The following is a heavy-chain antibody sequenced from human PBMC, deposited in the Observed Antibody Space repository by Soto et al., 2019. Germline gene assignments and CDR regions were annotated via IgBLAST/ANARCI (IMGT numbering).Heavy chain of an antibody. CDR2: IIPIFGTA. V-gene: IGHV1-69*01. J-gene: IGHJ4*02. CDR3: ARTIRGDYSDYAGCFDY. D-gene: IGHD4-17*01. CDR1: GGTFSSYA. Sequence: QVQLVQSGAEVKKPGSSVKVSCKACGGTFSSYAISWVRQAPGQGLEWMGGIIPIFGTANYAQKFQGRVTITADESTSTAYMELSSLRSEDTAVYYCARTIRGDYSDYAGCFDYWGQGTLVTVSS.